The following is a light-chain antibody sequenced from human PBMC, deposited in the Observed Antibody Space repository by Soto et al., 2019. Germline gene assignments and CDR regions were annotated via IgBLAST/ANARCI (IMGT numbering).Light chain of an antibody. CDR2: DVS. V-gene: IGKV1-5*01. J-gene: IGKJ1*01. Sequence: DIQIPDAPSTLSATVGDRVTITCRASQSISSWLAWYQQKPGKAPKLLIYDVSTLESGVPSRFSGSGSGTVFSLTIKSLEPDDFATYYCQQYNSYSWPFGQGTQVDIK. CDR1: QSISSW. CDR3: QQYNSYSWP.